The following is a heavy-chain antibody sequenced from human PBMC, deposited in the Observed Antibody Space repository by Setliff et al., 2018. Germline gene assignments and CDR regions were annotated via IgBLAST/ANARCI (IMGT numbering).Heavy chain of an antibody. CDR3: ARIRWDGSSWVENDYYYMDV. J-gene: IGHJ6*03. Sequence: SGPTLVNPTQTLTLTCTFSGFSLSTSGMCVSWIRQPPGKALEWLARIDWDDDKYYSTSLKTRLTISKDTSKNQVVLTMTNMDPVDTATCYCARIRWDGSSWVENDYYYMDVWGKGTTVTVSS. D-gene: IGHD6-13*01. V-gene: IGHV2-70*11. CDR2: IDWDDDK. CDR1: GFSLSTSGMC.